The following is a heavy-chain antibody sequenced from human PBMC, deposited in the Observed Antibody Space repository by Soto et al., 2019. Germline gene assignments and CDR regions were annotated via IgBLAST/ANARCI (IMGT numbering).Heavy chain of an antibody. D-gene: IGHD1-1*01. CDR2: IIPIFGPA. Sequence: SVKVSCKSSGGTFSSHSINWVRQAPGQGLEWMGGIIPIFGPANFAKKFQDRVTITADESTTTAYMELSSLTSEDTAVYYCATGSFTSTGGRIGYHYNAMDVWGQGTTVTVSS. CDR1: GGTFSSHS. J-gene: IGHJ6*02. V-gene: IGHV1-69*13. CDR3: ATGSFTSTGGRIGYHYNAMDV.